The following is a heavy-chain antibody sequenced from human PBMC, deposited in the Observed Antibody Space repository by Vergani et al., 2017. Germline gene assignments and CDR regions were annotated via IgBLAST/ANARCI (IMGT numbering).Heavy chain of an antibody. V-gene: IGHV1-18*01. Sequence: QVQLVQSGAELKKPGASVSVSCKGSSHTFQTYGISWVRQAPGKGLEWMVWIRPYTGHTIYAQKFQDRVTMTADTSTNTAYMELRSLRSDDTAVYFCARVAPSNSEVTPTAFYVWGQGTMVTVSS. D-gene: IGHD1-1*01. CDR1: SHTFQTYG. CDR3: ARVAPSNSEVTPTAFYV. J-gene: IGHJ3*01. CDR2: IRPYTGHT.